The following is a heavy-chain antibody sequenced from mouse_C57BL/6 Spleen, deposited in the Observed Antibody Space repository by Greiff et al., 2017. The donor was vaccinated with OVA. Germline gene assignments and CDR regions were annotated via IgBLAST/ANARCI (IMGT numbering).Heavy chain of an antibody. Sequence: VQLQQSGAELVKPGASVKLSCTASGFNIKDYYMHWVKQRTEQGLEWIGRLDPEDGETKYAPNFTGKATITADTSSNTAYLQLSSLTSEDTAVYYCAKVRTGRGPFDDWGQGTTRTVSS. CDR1: GFNIKDYY. D-gene: IGHD3-3*01. J-gene: IGHJ2*01. V-gene: IGHV14-2*01. CDR3: AKVRTGRGPFDD. CDR2: LDPEDGET.